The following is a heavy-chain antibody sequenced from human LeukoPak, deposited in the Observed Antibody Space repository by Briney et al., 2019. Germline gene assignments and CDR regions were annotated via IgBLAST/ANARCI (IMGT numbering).Heavy chain of an antibody. V-gene: IGHV4-59*01. CDR2: INYSGST. CDR1: GGSISNYY. CDR3: VRSEMGGYTFDY. Sequence: SETLSLTCPVSGGSISNYYWTWIRQPPGKGLEWIGYINYSGSTNYNPSLKSRVTISVDGSKNQFSLNLSSVTAADTAVYYCVRSEMGGYTFDYWGQGTLVTVSS. J-gene: IGHJ4*02. D-gene: IGHD5-24*01.